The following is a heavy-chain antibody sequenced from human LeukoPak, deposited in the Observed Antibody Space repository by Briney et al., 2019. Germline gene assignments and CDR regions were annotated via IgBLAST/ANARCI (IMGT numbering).Heavy chain of an antibody. CDR3: AKEGVYGSGSYRYNWFDP. CDR1: GFTFSSSA. Sequence: GGSLRLSCAASGFTFSSSAMSWVRQVPGKGLEWVSGISASGGSTSYADSVKSRFTISRDNSKNTLYLQMNSLRAEDTAVYYCAKEGVYGSGSYRYNWFDPWGQGTLVTVSS. J-gene: IGHJ5*02. D-gene: IGHD3-10*01. CDR2: ISASGGST. V-gene: IGHV3-23*01.